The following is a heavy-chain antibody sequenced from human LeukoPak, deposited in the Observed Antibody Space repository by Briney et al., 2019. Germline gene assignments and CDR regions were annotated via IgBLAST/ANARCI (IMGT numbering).Heavy chain of an antibody. CDR3: AKDPNGDYVGAFDS. Sequence: GGSPRLSCTASAISFSSYAMTWLRQAPGKGLEWVSGIHGSGGVTYYADSVKGRFTISRDNSKKTLYLLMNSLRVDDTAVYYCAKDPNGDYVGAFDSWGQGTMVTVS. CDR1: AISFSSYA. V-gene: IGHV3-23*01. J-gene: IGHJ3*02. CDR2: IHGSGGVT. D-gene: IGHD4-17*01.